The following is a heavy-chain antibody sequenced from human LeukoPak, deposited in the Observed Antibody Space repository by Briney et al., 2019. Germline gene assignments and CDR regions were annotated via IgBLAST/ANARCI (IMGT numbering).Heavy chain of an antibody. CDR3: ARIDDYVWSRRFDY. Sequence: GGSLRLSCAASGFTFSTYEMNWVRQAPGKGLEWVSYISSSGSTIYYGDSVQGRFTISRDNAKNSLYLQTNSLRAEDTAVYYCARIDDYVWSRRFDYWGQGTLVTVSS. CDR2: ISSSGSTI. J-gene: IGHJ4*02. CDR1: GFTFSTYE. V-gene: IGHV3-48*03. D-gene: IGHD3-16*01.